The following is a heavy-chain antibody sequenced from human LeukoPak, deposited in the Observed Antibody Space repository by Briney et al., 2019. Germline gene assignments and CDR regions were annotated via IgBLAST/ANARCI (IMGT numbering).Heavy chain of an antibody. V-gene: IGHV3-30*02. CDR1: GFTFSSYG. D-gene: IGHD1-26*01. CDR2: IRYDGSNK. Sequence: SGGSLRLSCAASGFTFSSYGMHWVRQAPGKGLEWVAFIRYDGSNKYYADSVKGRFTISRDNSKNTLYLQMNSLRAEDTAVYYCAKDRPGRVGATGLDYWGQGTLVTVSS. CDR3: AKDRPGRVGATGLDY. J-gene: IGHJ4*02.